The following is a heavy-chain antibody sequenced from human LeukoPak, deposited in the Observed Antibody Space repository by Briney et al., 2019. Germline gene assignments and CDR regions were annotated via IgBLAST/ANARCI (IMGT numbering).Heavy chain of an antibody. CDR1: GGLITSTIHY. V-gene: IGHV4-39*01. D-gene: IGHD6-19*01. CDR3: ARQPTVKRGAVASNFDY. CDR2: IYYNGIT. Sequence: SETLSLTCIVSGGLITSTIHYWAWVRQPPGQGLGWLARIYYNGITYYNASLESRVTMSVDTSRNQFSLRLSSVSAADTSVYYCARQPTVKRGAVASNFDYWGQGTLVTVSS. J-gene: IGHJ4*02.